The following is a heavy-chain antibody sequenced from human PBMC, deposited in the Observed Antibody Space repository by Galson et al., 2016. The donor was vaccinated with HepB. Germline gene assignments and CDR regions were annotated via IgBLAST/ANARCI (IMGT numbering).Heavy chain of an antibody. CDR3: AKALGYNWVDEGYYFYYYGMDV. J-gene: IGHJ6*04. V-gene: IGHV3-30*18. Sequence: SLRLSCAASGFTFSDSVMHWVRQAPGKGLEWVAVTSFDESNEYYEDSVKGRFTISRDNSKNTLYLQMNSLRGEDTAVYYCAKALGYNWVDEGYYFYYYGMDVWGKGTTVTVSS. D-gene: IGHD1-20*01. CDR1: GFTFSDSV. CDR2: TSFDESNE.